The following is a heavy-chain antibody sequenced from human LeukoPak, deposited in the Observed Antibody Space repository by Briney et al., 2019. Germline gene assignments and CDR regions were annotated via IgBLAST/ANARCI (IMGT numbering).Heavy chain of an antibody. D-gene: IGHD4-17*01. CDR1: GFTFSSDA. CDR2: ISGSGGST. J-gene: IGHJ5*02. Sequence: GGSLRLSCSASGFTFSSDAMSWVRQAPGKGLEWVSAISGSGGSTYYAYSVKGRFTISRDNSKNTLYLQMNSLRAEDTAVYYCAKATDYGDDNWFDPWGQGNLVTASS. CDR3: AKATDYGDDNWFDP. V-gene: IGHV3-23*01.